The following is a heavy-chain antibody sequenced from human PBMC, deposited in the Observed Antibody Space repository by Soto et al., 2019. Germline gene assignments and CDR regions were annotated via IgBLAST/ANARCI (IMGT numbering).Heavy chain of an antibody. Sequence: ASVKVSCKASGFTFTSSAVQWVRQARGQRLEWMGWIVVGSGNTNYAQKFQERVTITRDMSTSTAYMELSSLRSEDTAVYYCAAGVLNAYDYVWGSYRPPLFGMDVWGQGTTVTVSS. CDR1: GFTFTSSA. CDR2: IVVGSGNT. J-gene: IGHJ6*02. V-gene: IGHV1-58*01. D-gene: IGHD3-16*02. CDR3: AAGVLNAYDYVWGSYRPPLFGMDV.